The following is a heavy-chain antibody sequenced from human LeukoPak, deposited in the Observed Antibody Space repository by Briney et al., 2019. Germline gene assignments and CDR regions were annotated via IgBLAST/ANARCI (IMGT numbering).Heavy chain of an antibody. J-gene: IGHJ4*02. CDR3: AREGSVAGTFDY. Sequence: PGGSLRLSCAASGFTFSSYSMNWVRQAPGKGLEWVSSISSSSSYIYYADSVKGRFTISRDNAKNSLYLQMNSLRAEDTAVYYCAREGSVAGTFDYWGQGTLVTVSS. V-gene: IGHV3-21*01. CDR1: GFTFSSYS. CDR2: ISSSSSYI. D-gene: IGHD6-19*01.